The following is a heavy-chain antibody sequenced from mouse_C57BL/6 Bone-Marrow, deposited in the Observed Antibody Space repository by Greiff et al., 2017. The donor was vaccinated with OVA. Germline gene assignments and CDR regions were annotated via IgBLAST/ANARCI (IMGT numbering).Heavy chain of an antibody. J-gene: IGHJ2*01. Sequence: VQLKQSGPVLVKPGASVKMSCKASGYTFTDYYMNWVKQSHGKSLEWIGVINPYNGGTSYNQKFKGKATLTVDKSSSTAYMELNSLTSEDSAVYYCARVGRGYFDYWGQGTTLTVSS. CDR3: ARVGRGYFDY. V-gene: IGHV1-19*01. CDR1: GYTFTDYY. CDR2: INPYNGGT.